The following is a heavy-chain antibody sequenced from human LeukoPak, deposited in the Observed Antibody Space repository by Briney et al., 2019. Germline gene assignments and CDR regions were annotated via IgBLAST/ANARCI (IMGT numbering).Heavy chain of an antibody. CDR3: ARDTGNYPHVAFDI. V-gene: IGHV4-59*08. Sequence: PSETLSLTCTVSGGSISSYYWSWIRQPPGKGLEWIGYIYYSGSTNYNPSLKSRVTISVDTSKNQFSLKLSSVTAADTAVYYCARDTGNYPHVAFDIWGQGTMVTVSS. CDR2: IYYSGST. CDR1: GGSISSYY. D-gene: IGHD1-26*01. J-gene: IGHJ3*02.